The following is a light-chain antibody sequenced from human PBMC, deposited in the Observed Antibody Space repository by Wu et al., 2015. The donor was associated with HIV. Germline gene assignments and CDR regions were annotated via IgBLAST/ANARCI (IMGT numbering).Light chain of an antibody. Sequence: IQLTQSPSSLSASVGDRVTITCRASQGIRNDLGWYQQKPGKAPKLLIYAASSLQSGVPSRFSGSASGTEFALTISSLQPDDFATYYCQQYDRYPLTFGPGTKVHI. V-gene: IGKV1-17*01. CDR1: QGIRND. J-gene: IGKJ3*01. CDR3: QQYDRYPLT. CDR2: AAS.